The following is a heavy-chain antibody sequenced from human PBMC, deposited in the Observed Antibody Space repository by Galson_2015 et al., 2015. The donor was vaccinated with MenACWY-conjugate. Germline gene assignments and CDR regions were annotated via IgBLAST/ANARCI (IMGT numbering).Heavy chain of an antibody. CDR2: ISAYNGNT. J-gene: IGHJ4*02. V-gene: IGHV1-18*01. CDR1: GYTFTSYG. Sequence: SVKVSCKASGYTFTSYGISWVRQAPGQGLEWMGWISAYNGNTNYAQKFQGRVTLTTDTSTSTAYMELRSLRSDDTAVYYCVRARNQLVDYWGQGTLVTVSS. CDR3: VRARNQLVDY.